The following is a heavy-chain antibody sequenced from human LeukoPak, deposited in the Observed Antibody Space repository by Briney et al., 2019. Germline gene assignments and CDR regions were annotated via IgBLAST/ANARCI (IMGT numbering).Heavy chain of an antibody. V-gene: IGHV3-30*14. CDR2: ISYDGSNK. CDR3: ARDEGGWNFDY. J-gene: IGHJ4*02. CDR1: GFTFSSYA. D-gene: IGHD6-19*01. Sequence: QPGGSLRLSCAASGFTFSSYAMHWVRQAPGKGLEWVAVISYDGSNKYYADSVKGRFTISRDNSKNTLYLQMNSLRAEDTAVYYCARDEGGWNFDYWGQGTLVTVSS.